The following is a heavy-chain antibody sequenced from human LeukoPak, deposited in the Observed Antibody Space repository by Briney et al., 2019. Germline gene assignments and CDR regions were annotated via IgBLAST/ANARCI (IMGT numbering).Heavy chain of an antibody. CDR1: GYTFTGYY. CDR2: INPNSGGT. CDR3: ARDEGEVAARPSFDY. D-gene: IGHD6-6*01. Sequence: ASVKVSCKASGYTFTGYYMDWVRQAPGQGLEWMGWINPNSGGTNYAQKFQGRVTMTRDTSISTAYMELSSLRSEDTAVYYCARDEGEVAARPSFDYWGQGTLVTVSS. J-gene: IGHJ4*02. V-gene: IGHV1-2*02.